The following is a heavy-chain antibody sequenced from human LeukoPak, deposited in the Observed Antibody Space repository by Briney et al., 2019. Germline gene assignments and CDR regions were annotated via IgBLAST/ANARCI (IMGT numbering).Heavy chain of an antibody. CDR2: ISWNSGSI. Sequence: SLRLSCAASGFTFDDYAMHWVRQAPGKGLEWVSGISWNSGSIGYADSVKGRFTISRDNAKNSLYLQMNSLRAEDTALYYCARRAGSGSYQMYYFDYWGQGTLVTVSS. CDR3: ARRAGSGSYQMYYFDY. CDR1: GFTFDDYA. D-gene: IGHD3-10*01. V-gene: IGHV3-9*01. J-gene: IGHJ4*02.